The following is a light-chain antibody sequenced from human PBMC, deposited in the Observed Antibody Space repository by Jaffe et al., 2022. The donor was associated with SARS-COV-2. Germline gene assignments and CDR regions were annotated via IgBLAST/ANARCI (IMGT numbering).Light chain of an antibody. CDR3: QQYGSSSLFT. V-gene: IGKV3-20*01. J-gene: IGKJ3*01. Sequence: EIVLTQSPGTLSLSPGERATLSCRASQSVSSSYLAWYQQKPGQAPRLLIYGASIRATGIPDRFSGSGSGTDFTLTISRLEPEDFAVYYCQQYGSSSLFTFGPGTKVEI. CDR1: QSVSSSY. CDR2: GAS.